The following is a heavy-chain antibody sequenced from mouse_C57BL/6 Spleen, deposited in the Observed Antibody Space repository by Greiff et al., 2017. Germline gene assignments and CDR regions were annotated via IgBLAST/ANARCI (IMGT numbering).Heavy chain of an antibody. J-gene: IGHJ2*01. Sequence: QVQLQQSGAELAKPGASVKLSCKASGYTFTSYWMHWVKQRPGQGLEWIGYINPSSGYTQHTHTPNDKATLTADKSSSTAYMQLSSLTYEDSAVYYCARSDYSNYDFDYWGQGTTLTVSS. D-gene: IGHD2-5*01. CDR3: ARSDYSNYDFDY. V-gene: IGHV1-7*01. CDR1: GYTFTSYW. CDR2: INPSSGYT.